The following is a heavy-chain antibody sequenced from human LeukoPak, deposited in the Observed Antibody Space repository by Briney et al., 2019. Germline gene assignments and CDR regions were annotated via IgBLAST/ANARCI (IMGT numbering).Heavy chain of an antibody. D-gene: IGHD3-16*01. V-gene: IGHV3-7*01. J-gene: IGHJ4*02. CDR2: INEDGSQI. CDR3: ARDATRGGDSDY. Sequence: PGGSLRLSCAASGFSFSRFWMTWVRQAPGKGLEWVANINEDGSQIYYVGSVKGRFTVSRDNARDSLYLQMTSLRVEDTAIYYCARDATRGGDSDYWGQGTLVTVSS. CDR1: GFSFSRFW.